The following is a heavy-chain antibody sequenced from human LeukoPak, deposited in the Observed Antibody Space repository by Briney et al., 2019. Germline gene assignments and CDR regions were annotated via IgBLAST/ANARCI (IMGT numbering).Heavy chain of an antibody. CDR2: ISAYNGNT. J-gene: IGHJ4*02. Sequence: ASVKVSCKASGYTFTSDGISWVRQAPGRGLEWMGWISAYNGNTNYAQKLQGRVTMTTDTSTSTAYMELRSLRSDDTAVYYCARDLGRGDYGDLLGPLYYFDYWGQGTLVTVSS. CDR3: ARDLGRGDYGDLLGPLYYFDY. D-gene: IGHD4-17*01. CDR1: GYTFTSDG. V-gene: IGHV1-18*01.